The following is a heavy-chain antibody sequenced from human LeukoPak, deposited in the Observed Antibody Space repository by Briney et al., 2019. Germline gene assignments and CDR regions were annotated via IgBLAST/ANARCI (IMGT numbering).Heavy chain of an antibody. V-gene: IGHV7-4-1*02. J-gene: IGHJ4*02. CDR2: INTNTGNP. CDR1: GYTFTSYA. CDR3: ARGLRVHYYDSSGYYADY. D-gene: IGHD3-22*01. Sequence: ASVKVSCKASGYTFTSYAMNWVRQAPGQGLEWMGWINTNTGNPTYAQGFTGRFVFSLDTSASTAYLQISSLKAEDTAVYYCARGLRVHYYDSSGYYADYWGQGTLVTVSS.